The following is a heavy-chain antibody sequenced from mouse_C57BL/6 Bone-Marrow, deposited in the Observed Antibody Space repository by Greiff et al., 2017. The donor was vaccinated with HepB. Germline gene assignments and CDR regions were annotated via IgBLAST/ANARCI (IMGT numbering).Heavy chain of an antibody. CDR3: TRDPDYYGSRPPYFDY. V-gene: IGHV5-9-1*02. CDR1: GFTFSSYA. CDR2: ISSGGDYI. J-gene: IGHJ2*01. Sequence: EVKLVESGEGLVKPGGSLKLSCAASGFTFSSYAMSWVRQTPEKRLEWVAYISSGGDYIYYADTVKGRFTISRDNARNTLYLQMSSLKSEDTAMYYCTRDPDYYGSRPPYFDYWGQGTTLTVSS. D-gene: IGHD1-1*01.